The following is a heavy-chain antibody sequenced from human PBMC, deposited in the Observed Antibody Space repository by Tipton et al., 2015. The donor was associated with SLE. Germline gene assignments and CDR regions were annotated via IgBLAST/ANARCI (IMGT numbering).Heavy chain of an antibody. Sequence: TLSLTCTVSGDSISSGSYCWSWIRQHPVRGLEWIGYIYDSGSTYYNPSLKSRVTISVDTSKNQFFLKLNSVTAADTAVYYCAGDYDSGSYRFDFWGQGTLVTVSS. CDR3: AGDYDSGSYRFDF. J-gene: IGHJ4*02. D-gene: IGHD3-10*01. V-gene: IGHV4-31*03. CDR2: IYDSGST. CDR1: GDSISSGSYC.